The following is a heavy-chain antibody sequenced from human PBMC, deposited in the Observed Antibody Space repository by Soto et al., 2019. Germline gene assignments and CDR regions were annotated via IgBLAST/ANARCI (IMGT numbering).Heavy chain of an antibody. Sequence: ASVKVSCKASGYTFTGYAMHWVRQAPGQRLEWMGWINAGNGNTKYSQKFQGRVTITRDTSASTAYMELSSLRSEDTAVYYCARDPGLKGFDYWGQGTLVTVSS. CDR2: INAGNGNT. CDR1: GYTFTGYA. CDR3: ARDPGLKGFDY. V-gene: IGHV1-3*01. J-gene: IGHJ4*02. D-gene: IGHD3-16*01.